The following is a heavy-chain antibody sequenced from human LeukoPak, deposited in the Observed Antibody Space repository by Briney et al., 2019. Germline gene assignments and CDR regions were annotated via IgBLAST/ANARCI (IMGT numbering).Heavy chain of an antibody. Sequence: PGGSLRLSCAASGFTFSSYAMSWVRQAPGKGLEWVSAISGSGGSTYYADSVKGRFTISRDNSKNTLYLQMNSLRAEDTAVYYCAKGSSSTWYRGVDYWGQGTLVTVSS. D-gene: IGHD6-13*01. CDR2: ISGSGGST. CDR3: AKGSSSTWYRGVDY. V-gene: IGHV3-23*01. CDR1: GFTFSSYA. J-gene: IGHJ4*02.